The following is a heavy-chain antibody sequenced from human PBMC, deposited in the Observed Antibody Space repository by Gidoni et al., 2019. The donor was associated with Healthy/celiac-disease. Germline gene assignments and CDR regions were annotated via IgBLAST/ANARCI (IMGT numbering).Heavy chain of an antibody. Sequence: QLQLQESGPGLVTPSETLSLTCTVPGGSISSSSYYWGWIRQPPGQGLEWIGSIYYSGSTYYNPSLKSRVTISVNTSKNQFSLKLSSVTAADTAVYYCARIFPPPGYSSSWYYFDYWGQGTLVTVSS. CDR3: ARIFPPPGYSSSWYYFDY. D-gene: IGHD6-13*01. CDR2: IYYSGST. J-gene: IGHJ4*02. CDR1: GGSISSSSYY. V-gene: IGHV4-39*01.